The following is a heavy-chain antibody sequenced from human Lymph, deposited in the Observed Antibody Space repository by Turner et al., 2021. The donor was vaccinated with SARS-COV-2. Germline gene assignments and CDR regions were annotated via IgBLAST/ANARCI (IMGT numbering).Heavy chain of an antibody. CDR1: GYTFTSYD. D-gene: IGHD1-26*01. V-gene: IGHV1-8*02. J-gene: IGHJ6*02. CDR3: AKGRYSGGGMDV. CDR2: MNPNNGNT. Sequence: QVQLVQSGAEVKKPGASVQVSCKAPGYTFTSYDINCVRQATGQGLEWMGWMNPNNGNTGYAQKFKGRVTMNRNTSISTAYMELSSLGVEDTAVYYCAKGRYSGGGMDVWGQGTTVTVSS.